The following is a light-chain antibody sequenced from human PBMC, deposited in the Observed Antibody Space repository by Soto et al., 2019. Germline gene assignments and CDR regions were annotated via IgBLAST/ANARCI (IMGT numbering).Light chain of an antibody. CDR2: SNN. J-gene: IGLJ3*02. V-gene: IGLV1-44*01. CDR3: GSWHSSLSPYA. CDR1: SCNIRTNG. Sequence: QSVLAHRPSAPGSPGQRVTVSCSGRSCNIRTNGVNWYQQLPGTAPKLLIYSNNKRPSGIPDRLSGSKSGTSATLGITGFQTRDEADYYCGSWHSSLSPYAFGPGTK.